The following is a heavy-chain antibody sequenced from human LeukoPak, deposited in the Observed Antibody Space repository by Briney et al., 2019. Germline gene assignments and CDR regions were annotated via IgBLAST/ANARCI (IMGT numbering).Heavy chain of an antibody. J-gene: IGHJ3*01. CDR2: ISISSSDI. CDR1: GFTFRNHI. D-gene: IGHD4-17*01. Sequence: GGSLRLSCAASGFTFRNHIMNWVRQAPGKALEWVASISISSSDIYYGDSLKGRFTISRDNAKNSLHLRMNSLRVEDTAVYYCVRVGDAYGDAFDVWGHGTMVTVS. V-gene: IGHV3-21*06. CDR3: VRVGDAYGDAFDV.